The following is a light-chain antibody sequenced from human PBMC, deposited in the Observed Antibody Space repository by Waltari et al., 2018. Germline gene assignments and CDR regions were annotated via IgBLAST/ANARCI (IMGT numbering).Light chain of an antibody. J-gene: IGLJ2*01. Sequence: QSALTQPRSVSGSPGQSVTISCTGTSGDVGRTDFVSWYQRHPGHAPKLIISDVTKRPSGVPDRFSGSKSGNTASLTISGLQAEDEADYYCCSYAGRYTLIFGGGTKVTVL. CDR3: CSYAGRYTLI. V-gene: IGLV2-11*01. CDR2: DVT. CDR1: SGDVGRTDF.